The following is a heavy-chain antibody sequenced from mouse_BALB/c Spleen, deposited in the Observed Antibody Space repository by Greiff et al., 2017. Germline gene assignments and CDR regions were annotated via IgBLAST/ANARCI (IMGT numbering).Heavy chain of an antibody. J-gene: IGHJ4*01. Sequence: VQLQQSGAELVRPGASVTLSCKASGYTFTDYEMHWVKQTPVHGLEWIGAIDPETGGTAYNQKFKGKATLTADKSSSTAYMELRSLTSEDSAVYYCTRCYYGGSYESYYAMDYWGQGTSVTVSS. CDR3: TRCYYGGSYESYYAMDY. CDR2: IDPETGGT. CDR1: GYTFTDYE. D-gene: IGHD1-1*01. V-gene: IGHV1-15*01.